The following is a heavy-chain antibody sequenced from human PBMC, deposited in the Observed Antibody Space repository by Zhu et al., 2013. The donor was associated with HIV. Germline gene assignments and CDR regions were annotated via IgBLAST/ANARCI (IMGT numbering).Heavy chain of an antibody. CDR3: AREPVAGTGPYSYYYYGMDV. D-gene: IGHD6-19*01. CDR2: IIPIFGTA. CDR1: GGTFSSYA. Sequence: QVQLVQSGAEVKKPGSSVKVSCKASGGTFSSYAISWVRQAPGQGLEWMGGIIPIFGTANYAQKFQGRVTITADKSTSTAYMELSSLRSEDTAVYYCAREPVAGTGPYSYYYYGMDVWGQGTTVTVSS. V-gene: IGHV1-69*06. J-gene: IGHJ6*02.